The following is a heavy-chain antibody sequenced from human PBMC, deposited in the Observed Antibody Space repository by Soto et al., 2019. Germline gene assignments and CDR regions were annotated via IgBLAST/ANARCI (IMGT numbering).Heavy chain of an antibody. CDR3: ARYRNRRGGSGCEYPAYYYYYGMDV. V-gene: IGHV1-69*06. Sequence: QVQLVQSGAEVKKPGSSVKVSCKASGGTFSSYAISWVRQAPGQGLEWMGGIIPIFGTANYAQKFQGRFPIPADKSTSTAYMELSSLRSEDTAGYYCARYRNRRGGSGCEYPAYYYYYGMDVWGQGTTVTFSS. CDR1: GGTFSSYA. D-gene: IGHD3-10*01. CDR2: IIPIFGTA. J-gene: IGHJ6*01.